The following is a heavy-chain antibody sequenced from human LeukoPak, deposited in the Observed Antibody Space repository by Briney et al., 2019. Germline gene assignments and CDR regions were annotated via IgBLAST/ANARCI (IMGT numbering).Heavy chain of an antibody. Sequence: SVTVSCKASGGTFSSYSISWVRQAPGQGLEWMGWIIPILGIANYAQKFQGRVMITADKSTSTAYLELSSLRSEDTAVYYCARDKGHAAAASLYYFDYWGQGTLVTVSS. CDR3: ARDKGHAAAASLYYFDY. CDR2: IIPILGIA. CDR1: GGTFSSYS. V-gene: IGHV1-69*10. D-gene: IGHD6-13*01. J-gene: IGHJ4*02.